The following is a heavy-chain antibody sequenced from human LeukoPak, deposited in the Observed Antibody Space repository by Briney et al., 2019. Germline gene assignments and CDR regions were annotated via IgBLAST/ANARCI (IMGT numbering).Heavy chain of an antibody. D-gene: IGHD3-22*01. CDR3: ARTYYYDSSVHGAFDY. V-gene: IGHV5-51*01. Sequence: GESLKISCKGSGYSFTSYWIGWVRQMPGKGLEWMGIIYPGDPDTRYSPSFQGQVTISADKSISTAYLQWSSLKASDTAMYYCARTYYYDSSVHGAFDYWGQGTLVTVSS. J-gene: IGHJ4*02. CDR1: GYSFTSYW. CDR2: IYPGDPDT.